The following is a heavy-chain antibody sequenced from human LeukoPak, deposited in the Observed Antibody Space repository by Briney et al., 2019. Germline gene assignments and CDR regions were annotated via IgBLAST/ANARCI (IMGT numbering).Heavy chain of an antibody. D-gene: IGHD2-15*01. CDR1: GFTFRSYD. V-gene: IGHV3-13*01. CDR3: VRQATPHGHFDY. CDR2: IGIGGDT. Sequence: PGGSLRLSCAASGFTFRSYDTHWVRQATGKGLEWVSAIGIGGDTYYPGSVKGRFTISRENAKNSLYLQMNSLRAGDTAVYYCVRQATPHGHFDYWGQGILVTVSS. J-gene: IGHJ4*02.